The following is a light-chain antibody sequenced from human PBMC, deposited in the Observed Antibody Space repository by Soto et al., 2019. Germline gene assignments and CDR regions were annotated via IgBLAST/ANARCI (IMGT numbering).Light chain of an antibody. V-gene: IGKV3-20*01. J-gene: IGKJ4*01. CDR1: QTVGSNF. Sequence: EIVLTQSPGTLSLSPGERATLSCRASQTVGSNFLAWYQQKPGQAPRLLIYGTSSSATGVPDRFSGSGSGADFTLTISRLEPEDSAVYFCQQYASSPITFGGGTKVEIK. CDR3: QQYASSPIT. CDR2: GTS.